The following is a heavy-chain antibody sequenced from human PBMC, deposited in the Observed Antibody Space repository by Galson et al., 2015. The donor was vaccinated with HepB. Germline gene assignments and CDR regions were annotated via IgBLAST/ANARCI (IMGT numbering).Heavy chain of an antibody. CDR3: AKERPTAGLVVGPTDY. J-gene: IGHJ4*02. CDR1: GFTFSNYA. V-gene: IGHV3-23*01. Sequence: SLRLSCAASGFTFSNYAMSWVRQAPGKGLEWVSAINSNAGSAYHADSVKGRFTVSRDNSKSTLFLQMNSLRAEDTAVYYCAKERPTAGLVVGPTDYWGQGTLVTVSS. CDR2: INSNAGSA. D-gene: IGHD2-15*01.